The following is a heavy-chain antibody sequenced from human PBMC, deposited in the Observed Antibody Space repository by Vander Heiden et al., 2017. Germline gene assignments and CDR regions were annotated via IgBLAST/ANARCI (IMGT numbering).Heavy chain of an antibody. CDR2: IYTSGST. Sequence: QVQLQESGPGLVKPSETLSLTCTVSGGSISSYYWSWLRQPAGKGLEWIGRIYTSGSTNYNPSLKSRVTMSVDTSKNQFSLKLSSVTAADTAVYYCARDPMAYCSSTSCTSYYYGMDVWGQGTTVTVSS. J-gene: IGHJ6*02. CDR3: ARDPMAYCSSTSCTSYYYGMDV. CDR1: GGSISSYY. D-gene: IGHD2-2*01. V-gene: IGHV4-4*07.